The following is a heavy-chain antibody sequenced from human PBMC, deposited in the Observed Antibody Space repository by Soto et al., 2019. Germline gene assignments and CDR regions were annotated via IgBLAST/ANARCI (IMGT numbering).Heavy chain of an antibody. CDR1: GGSISSGGYS. J-gene: IGHJ4*02. CDR2: IYHSGST. Sequence: SETLSLTCAVSGGSISSGGYSWSWIRQPPGKGLDWIGYIYHSGSTYYNPSLKSRVTISVDRSKNQFSLKLSSVTAADTAVYYCASRHSSPYFDYWGQGTLVTVSS. V-gene: IGHV4-30-2*01. D-gene: IGHD6-13*01. CDR3: ASRHSSPYFDY.